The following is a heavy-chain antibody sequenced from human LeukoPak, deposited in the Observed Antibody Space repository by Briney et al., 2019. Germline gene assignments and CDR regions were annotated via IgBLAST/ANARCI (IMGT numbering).Heavy chain of an antibody. V-gene: IGHV3-20*04. Sequence: GGSLRLSCAASGFTFSSYAMSWVRQAPGKGLEWVSGINWNGGSTGYADSVKGRFTISRDNAKNSLYLQMHSLRAEDTAVYYCARQRQLERLAFGKEGSAFDYWGQGTLVTVSS. CDR3: ARQRQLERLAFGKEGSAFDY. CDR1: GFTFSSYA. D-gene: IGHD1-1*01. CDR2: INWNGGST. J-gene: IGHJ4*02.